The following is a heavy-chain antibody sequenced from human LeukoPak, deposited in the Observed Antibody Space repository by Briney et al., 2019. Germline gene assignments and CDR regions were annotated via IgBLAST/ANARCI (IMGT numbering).Heavy chain of an antibody. CDR3: ARHLDYGDSPGGWFDP. D-gene: IGHD4-17*01. Sequence: APVKVSCKASGGTFSSYAISWVRQAPGQGLEWMGGIIPIFGTANYAQKFQGRVTITADESTSTAYMELSSLRSEDTAVYYCARHLDYGDSPGGWFDPWGQGTLVTVSS. V-gene: IGHV1-69*13. J-gene: IGHJ5*02. CDR2: IIPIFGTA. CDR1: GGTFSSYA.